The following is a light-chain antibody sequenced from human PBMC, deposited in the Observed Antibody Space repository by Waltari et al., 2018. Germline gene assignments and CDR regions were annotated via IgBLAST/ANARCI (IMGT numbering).Light chain of an antibody. CDR1: QSVTSSY. CDR3: QQYGNSPT. Sequence: EIVLTQSPGTLSLSPGERATLSCRASQSVTSSYLAWYQQKPGQAPRLLIYAGSSRATGIPDRFSGSGFGTAFTLTISRLEPEDFAVYYCQQYGNSPTFGQGTKVDIK. CDR2: AGS. V-gene: IGKV3-20*01. J-gene: IGKJ1*01.